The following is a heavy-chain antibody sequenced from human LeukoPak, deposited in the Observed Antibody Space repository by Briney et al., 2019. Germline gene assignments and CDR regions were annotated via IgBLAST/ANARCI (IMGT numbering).Heavy chain of an antibody. CDR2: IYYSGST. V-gene: IGHV4-59*08. CDR3: ARQRPLGYYFDY. Sequence: PSETLSLTCTVSGGSISSYYWSWIRQPPGKGLEWIGYIYYSGSTNYNPSLKSRVTISVDTSKNQFSLKLSSVTAAGTAVYYCARQRPLGYYFDYWGQGTLVTVSS. CDR1: GGSISSYY. J-gene: IGHJ4*02.